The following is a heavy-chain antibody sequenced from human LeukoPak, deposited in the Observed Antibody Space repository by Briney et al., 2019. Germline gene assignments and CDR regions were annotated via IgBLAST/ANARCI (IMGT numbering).Heavy chain of an antibody. Sequence: PGGSLRLSCAASGFTFSSYSMNWVRQAPGKGLEWVSSISSSSSYIYYADSAKGRFTISRDNAKNSLYLQMNSLRAEDTAVYYCASLSSGYFDYWGQGTLVTVSS. CDR1: GFTFSSYS. V-gene: IGHV3-21*01. D-gene: IGHD3-3*01. CDR2: ISSSSSYI. J-gene: IGHJ4*02. CDR3: ASLSSGYFDY.